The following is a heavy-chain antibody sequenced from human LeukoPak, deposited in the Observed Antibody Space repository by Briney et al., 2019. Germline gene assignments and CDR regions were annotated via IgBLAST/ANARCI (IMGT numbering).Heavy chain of an antibody. J-gene: IGHJ3*01. V-gene: IGHV3-66*01. D-gene: IGHD3-10*01. CDR2: IYSGGGI. CDR1: GFSVTTNY. Sequence: GGSLRLSSEASGFSVTTNYMTWVRQAPGKGLEWVSVIYSGGGIYYADSVKGRFVISRDISKNAVSLQMNSLRVEDTALYYCARGKTSDDIIEDAFDVWGRGTVVTVSS. CDR3: ARGKTSDDIIEDAFDV.